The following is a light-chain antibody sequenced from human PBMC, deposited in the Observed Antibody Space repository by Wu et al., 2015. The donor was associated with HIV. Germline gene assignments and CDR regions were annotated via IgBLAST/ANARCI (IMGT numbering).Light chain of an antibody. CDR2: DAS. CDR3: RQHSSWPPLT. V-gene: IGKV3-11*01. Sequence: LTQSPGTLSLSPGERATLSCRASQSVTNYLSWYQHKPDQAPRLLIYDASTRATGIPDRFSGSGSGTDFTLTISSLEPEDVAVYYCRQHSSWPPLTFGGGTEGGD. CDR1: QSVTNY. J-gene: IGKJ4*01.